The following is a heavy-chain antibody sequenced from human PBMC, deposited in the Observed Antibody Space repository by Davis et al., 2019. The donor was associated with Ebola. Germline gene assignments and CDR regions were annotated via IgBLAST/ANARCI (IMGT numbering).Heavy chain of an antibody. V-gene: IGHV1-18*01. CDR1: GYTFTSYG. CDR2: ISAYNGNT. Sequence: ASVKVSCKASGYTFTSYGISWVRQAPGQGLEWMGWISAYNGNTNYAQKLQGRVTMTTDTSTSTAYMELRSLRSDDTAVYYCARGMGIANPEKNFDYWGQGTLVTVSS. D-gene: IGHD1-14*01. J-gene: IGHJ4*02. CDR3: ARGMGIANPEKNFDY.